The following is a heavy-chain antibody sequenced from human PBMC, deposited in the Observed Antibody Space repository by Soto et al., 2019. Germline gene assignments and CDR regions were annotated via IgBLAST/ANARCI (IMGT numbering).Heavy chain of an antibody. CDR3: ASGSPVGDYSDY. J-gene: IGHJ4*02. CDR1: GFTFSSYS. CDR2: IRSSSSYI. Sequence: EVQLVESGGGLVKPGGSLRLSCAASGFTFSSYSMNWVRQAPGKGLEWVAFIRSSSSYIYYADSVKGRFTISRDNAKNSLYLQMNSRRAGDTVVYYCASGSPVGDYSDYWGQGTLVTVSS. D-gene: IGHD2-15*01. V-gene: IGHV3-21*01.